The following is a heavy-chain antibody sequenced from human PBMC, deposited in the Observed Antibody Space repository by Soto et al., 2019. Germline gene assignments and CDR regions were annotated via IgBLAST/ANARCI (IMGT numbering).Heavy chain of an antibody. D-gene: IGHD3-3*01. CDR1: GGSISSSSYY. J-gene: IGHJ6*02. Sequence: SETLSLTCTVSGGSISSSSYYWGWIRQPPGKGLEWIGSIYYSGSTYYNPSLKSRVTISVDTSKNQFSLTLSSVTAAYTAVYSCARIYDFWRGPAPTDFMYVCGQGTTVTVSS. CDR2: IYYSGST. V-gene: IGHV4-39*01. CDR3: ARIYDFWRGPAPTDFMYV.